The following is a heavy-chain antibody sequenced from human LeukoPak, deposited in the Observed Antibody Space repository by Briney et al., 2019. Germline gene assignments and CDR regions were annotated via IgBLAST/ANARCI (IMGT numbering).Heavy chain of an antibody. CDR1: GFTFSNYV. CDR2: INHNGEMI. D-gene: IGHD3-10*01. V-gene: IGHV3-48*02. CDR3: ARVLWFGVYNWFDP. Sequence: GGSLRLSCAASGFTFSNYVMSWVRQAPGKGLEWVSYINHNGEMIFYPDFVKGRFTISRDNAKNSLYLQMNSLRDEDTAVYYCARVLWFGVYNWFDPWGQGTLVTVSS. J-gene: IGHJ5*02.